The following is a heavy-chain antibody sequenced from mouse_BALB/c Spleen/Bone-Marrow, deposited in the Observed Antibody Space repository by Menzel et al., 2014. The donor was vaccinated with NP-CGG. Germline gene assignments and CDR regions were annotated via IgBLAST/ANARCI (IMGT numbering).Heavy chain of an antibody. D-gene: IGHD2-3*01. CDR2: IWGGGST. J-gene: IGHJ4*01. V-gene: IGHV2-9*02. CDR1: GFSLTSYG. CDR3: GRETDGYYDYAMDY. Sequence: VQLVESGPGLVAPSQSLSITCTVSGFSLTSYGVHWVRQPPGKGLEWLGIIWGGGSTNYNSALMSRLSSSKDISKGQVFLKMNSLQTEDTAMYYRGRETDGYYDYAMDYWGQGTSITVST.